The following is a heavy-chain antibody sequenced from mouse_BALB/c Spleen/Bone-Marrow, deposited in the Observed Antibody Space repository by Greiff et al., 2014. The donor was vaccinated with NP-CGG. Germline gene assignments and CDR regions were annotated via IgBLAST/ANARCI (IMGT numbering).Heavy chain of an antibody. CDR2: ISYSGNI. CDR1: GYSFTSDYV. D-gene: IGHD2-4*01. V-gene: IGHV3-2*02. J-gene: IGHJ2*01. CDR3: ARYDYDGVDY. Sequence: EVQLEESGPRLVKPSQSLSLTCTVSGYSFTSDYVWYWMRQFPGNKLKWMVYISYSGNISYNPSLKRRISITRDTSKNQFFLQLNSVTTEDTATYYCARYDYDGVDYWGQGTTLTVSS.